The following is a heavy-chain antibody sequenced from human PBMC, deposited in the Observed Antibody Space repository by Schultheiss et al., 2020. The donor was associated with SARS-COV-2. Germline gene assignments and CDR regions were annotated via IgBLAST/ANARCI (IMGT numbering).Heavy chain of an antibody. CDR3: TTHGDYGY. Sequence: GGSLRLSCAASGFTFSSYGMHWVRQAPGKGLEWVAVISYDGSNKYYADSVKGRFTISRDNSKNTLYLQMNSLKTEDTAVYYCTTHGDYGYWGQGTLVTVSS. CDR1: GFTFSSYG. D-gene: IGHD4-17*01. CDR2: ISYDGSNK. J-gene: IGHJ4*02. V-gene: IGHV3-30*03.